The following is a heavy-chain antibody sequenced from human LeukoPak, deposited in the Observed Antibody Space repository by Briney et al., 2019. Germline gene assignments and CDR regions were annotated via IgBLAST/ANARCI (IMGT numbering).Heavy chain of an antibody. V-gene: IGHV1-2*06. CDR3: ARANTAMDVNFDY. Sequence: ASVKVSCKASGYTFIGYYMHWVRQAPGQGLEWMGRINPKSGGTNYAQKFQGRVTMTRDTSISTAYMELSRLRSDDTAVYYCARANTAMDVNFDYWGQGTLDTVSS. CDR1: GYTFIGYY. J-gene: IGHJ4*02. D-gene: IGHD5-18*01. CDR2: INPKSGGT.